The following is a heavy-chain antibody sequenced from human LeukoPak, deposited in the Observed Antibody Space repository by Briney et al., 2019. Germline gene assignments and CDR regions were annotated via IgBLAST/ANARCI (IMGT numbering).Heavy chain of an antibody. D-gene: IGHD5-12*01. CDR3: ARGSYSDYEPMFDY. V-gene: IGHV4-59*01. CDR1: RGSISTYY. Sequence: SETLSLTCTVSRGSISTYYWSWIRQPPGKGLEWIGHTYYSGSTNYNPSLRSRVTISVDTSKNQFSLNLSSLTAADTAMYYCARGSYSDYEPMFDYWGQGTLVTVSS. CDR2: TYYSGST. J-gene: IGHJ4*02.